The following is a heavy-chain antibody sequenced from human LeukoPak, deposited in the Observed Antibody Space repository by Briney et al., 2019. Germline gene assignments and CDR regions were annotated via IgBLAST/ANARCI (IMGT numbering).Heavy chain of an antibody. Sequence: GGSLRLSCAASGCTFSGYWMSWIRQAPGKGLEWVANIKQDGSEKYYVDSVKGRFTISTENVNTSLFLHMNRLRAAGAAMFYCATGYWTSGRYGNAFDTWGQGTMVTVSS. CDR1: GCTFSGYW. CDR2: IKQDGSEK. J-gene: IGHJ3*02. CDR3: ATGYWTSGRYGNAFDT. V-gene: IGHV3-7*01. D-gene: IGHD2-8*01.